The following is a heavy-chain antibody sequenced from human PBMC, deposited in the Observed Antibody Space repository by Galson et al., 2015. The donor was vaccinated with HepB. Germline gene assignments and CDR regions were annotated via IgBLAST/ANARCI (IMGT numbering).Heavy chain of an antibody. J-gene: IGHJ4*02. CDR1: GFTFSSYS. D-gene: IGHD2/OR15-2a*01. CDR3: ARDRTFRG. V-gene: IGHV3-48*04. Sequence: SLRLSCAASGFTFSSYSMNWVRQAPGKGLEWVSYISSSSSTIYYADSVKGRFTISRDNAKNSLYLQMNSLRAEDTAVYYCARDRTFRGWGQGTLVTVSS. CDR2: ISSSSSTI.